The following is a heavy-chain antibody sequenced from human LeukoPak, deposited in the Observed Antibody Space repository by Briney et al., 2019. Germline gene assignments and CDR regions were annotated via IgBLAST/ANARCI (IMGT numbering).Heavy chain of an antibody. D-gene: IGHD6-13*01. J-gene: IGHJ6*02. CDR1: GGSISTYY. V-gene: IGHV4-59*01. Sequence: SETLSLTCTMSGGSISGGSISTYYWTWIRQPPGKGLEWIGYVFYSGSTNYNPSLKSRVTISLDMSKNQFSLKLSSVTAADTAVYYCARVYSTSWPRGLDVWGQGTTVTVSS. CDR2: VFYSGST. CDR3: ARVYSTSWPRGLDV.